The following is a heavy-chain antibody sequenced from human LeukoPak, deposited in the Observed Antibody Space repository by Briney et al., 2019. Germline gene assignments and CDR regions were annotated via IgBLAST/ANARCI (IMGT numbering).Heavy chain of an antibody. Sequence: GGSLRLSCAASGFTFDDYGMSWVRQAPGKGLEWVSGINWNGGSTGYADSVKGRFTISRDNAKNSLYLQMNSLRAEDTALYHCARDLIETKGYYDFWSGPFDYWGQGTLVTVSS. CDR1: GFTFDDYG. V-gene: IGHV3-20*01. J-gene: IGHJ4*02. D-gene: IGHD3-3*01. CDR2: INWNGGST. CDR3: ARDLIETKGYYDFWSGPFDY.